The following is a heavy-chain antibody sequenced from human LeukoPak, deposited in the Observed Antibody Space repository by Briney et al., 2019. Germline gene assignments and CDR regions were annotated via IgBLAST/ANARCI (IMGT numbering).Heavy chain of an antibody. V-gene: IGHV1-8*01. CDR2: MNPNSGNT. J-gene: IGHJ5*02. CDR1: GYTFTRYD. D-gene: IGHD6-13*01. Sequence: ASVKVSCKASGYTFTRYDINWVRQATGQGLEWMGWMNPNSGNTGYAQKFQGRVTMTRNTSISTAYMELSSLRSEDTAVYYCARDGYSSSWYESTNWFDPWGQGTLVTVSS. CDR3: ARDGYSSSWYESTNWFDP.